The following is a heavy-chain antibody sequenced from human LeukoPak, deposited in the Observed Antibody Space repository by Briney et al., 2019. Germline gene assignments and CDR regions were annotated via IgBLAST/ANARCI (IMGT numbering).Heavy chain of an antibody. V-gene: IGHV3-66*01. CDR1: GFTFSSYG. Sequence: GGSLRLSCAASGFTFSSYGMHWVRQAPGKGLEWVSVIYSGGSTYYADSVKGRFTISRDNSKNTLYLQMNSLRAEDTAVYYCARSPPYYYYGMDVWGQGTTVTVSS. J-gene: IGHJ6*02. CDR2: IYSGGST. CDR3: ARSPPYYYYGMDV.